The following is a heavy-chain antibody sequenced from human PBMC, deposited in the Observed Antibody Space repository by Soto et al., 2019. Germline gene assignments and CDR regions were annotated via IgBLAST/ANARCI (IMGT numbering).Heavy chain of an antibody. V-gene: IGHV4-30-4*01. Sequence: SETLSLTCTVSGGSISSGDYYWSWIRQPPGKGLEWIGYIYYSGSTYYNPSLKSRVTISVDTSKNQFSLKLSSVTAADTAVYYCARDYGGNSVFFYWGQGTLVTVSS. CDR1: GGSISSGDYY. J-gene: IGHJ4*02. CDR2: IYYSGST. CDR3: ARDYGGNSVFFY. D-gene: IGHD4-17*01.